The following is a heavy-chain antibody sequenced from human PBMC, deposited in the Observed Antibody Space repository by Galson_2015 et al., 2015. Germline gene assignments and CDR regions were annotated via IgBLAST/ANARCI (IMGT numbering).Heavy chain of an antibody. CDR1: GFSLSTSGVG. V-gene: IGHV2-5*02. Sequence: PALVKPTQTLTLTCTFSGFSLSTSGVGVGWIRQTPGKARECFALLYWGDDKRYSPSLKSRLTITKDTSKNQVVLTMTNMDPVDTATYYCAHRWLVPLGDAFDIWGQGTMVTVSS. J-gene: IGHJ3*02. CDR2: LYWGDDK. CDR3: AHRWLVPLGDAFDI. D-gene: IGHD6-19*01.